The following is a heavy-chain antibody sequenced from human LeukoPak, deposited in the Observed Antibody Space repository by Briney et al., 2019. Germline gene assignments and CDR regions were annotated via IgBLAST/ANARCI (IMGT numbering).Heavy chain of an antibody. J-gene: IGHJ2*01. Sequence: PGGSLRLSCAASGFTFSSYAMSWVRQAPGKGLEWVSAISGSGGSTYYADSVKGRFTISRDNSKNTLYLQMNSLRAEDTALYYCAKDIVRGSGSWYGWYFDLWGRGTLVTVSS. CDR3: AKDIVRGSGSWYGWYFDL. V-gene: IGHV3-23*01. D-gene: IGHD6-13*01. CDR2: ISGSGGST. CDR1: GFTFSSYA.